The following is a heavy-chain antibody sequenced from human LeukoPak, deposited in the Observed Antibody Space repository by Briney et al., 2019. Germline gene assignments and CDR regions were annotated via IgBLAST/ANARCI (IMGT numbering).Heavy chain of an antibody. D-gene: IGHD6-13*01. Sequence: PGGSLRLSCAASGFTVSSNYMSWVRQAPGKGLEWVPVIYSGGSTYYADSVKGRFTISRDNSKNTLYLQMNSLRAEDTAVYYCASTWPPSIAAAGTDAFDIWGQGTMVTVSS. J-gene: IGHJ3*02. V-gene: IGHV3-66*01. CDR2: IYSGGST. CDR1: GFTVSSNY. CDR3: ASTWPPSIAAAGTDAFDI.